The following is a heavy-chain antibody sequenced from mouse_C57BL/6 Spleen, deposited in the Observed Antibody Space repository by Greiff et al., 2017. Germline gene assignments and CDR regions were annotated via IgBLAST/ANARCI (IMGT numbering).Heavy chain of an antibody. Sequence: QVQLQQSGAELVRPGASVTLSCKASGYTFTDYEMHWVKQTPVHGLEWIGAIDPETGGTAYNQKFKGKAILTADKSSSTAYMELRSLTSEDSAVYYCTRTHGLRLAWFAYWGQGTLVTVSA. J-gene: IGHJ3*01. CDR2: IDPETGGT. V-gene: IGHV1-15*01. D-gene: IGHD3-2*02. CDR3: TRTHGLRLAWFAY. CDR1: GYTFTDYE.